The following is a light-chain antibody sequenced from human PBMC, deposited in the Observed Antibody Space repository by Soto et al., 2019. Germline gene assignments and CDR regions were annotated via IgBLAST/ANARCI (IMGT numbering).Light chain of an antibody. CDR1: QGISNY. V-gene: IGKV1-27*01. Sequence: DVQMTQSPSSLSASVGDRVTITCRASQGISNYLAWYQQKPGKVPKLLIYAASTLQSGVPSRFSGSGSGTDFPLTISSLQPEDVATYYCQKDNSATVTFGPATKVHIK. CDR3: QKDNSATVT. CDR2: AAS. J-gene: IGKJ3*01.